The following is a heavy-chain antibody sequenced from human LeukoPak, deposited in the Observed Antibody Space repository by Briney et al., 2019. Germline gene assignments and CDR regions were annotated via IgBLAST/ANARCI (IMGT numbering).Heavy chain of an antibody. CDR3: ARSSDYFDY. D-gene: IGHD3-10*01. CDR2: IYYSGST. CDR1: GDSIRSSNYS. Sequence: PSETLSLTCIVSGDSIRSSNYSWGWIRQPPGKGLEWIGNIYYSGSTYYNPSLKSRVTISVGTSKSLFSLKLSSVTAADTAVYYCARSSDYFDYWGQGTLVTVSS. J-gene: IGHJ4*02. V-gene: IGHV4-39*07.